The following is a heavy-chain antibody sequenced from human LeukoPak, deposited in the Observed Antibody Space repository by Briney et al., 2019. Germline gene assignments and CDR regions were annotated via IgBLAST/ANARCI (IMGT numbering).Heavy chain of an antibody. CDR2: IYYSGST. V-gene: IGHV4-31*03. Sequence: SQTLSLTCTVSGGSISSAGYYWSWIRQHPGKGLEWIGYIYYSGSTYYNPSLKSRLTISVDTSKEHFSLKLSSVTAADTAVYYCARELSLTGFDIWGQGTMVTVSS. J-gene: IGHJ3*02. D-gene: IGHD3-9*01. CDR1: GGSISSAGYY. CDR3: ARELSLTGFDI.